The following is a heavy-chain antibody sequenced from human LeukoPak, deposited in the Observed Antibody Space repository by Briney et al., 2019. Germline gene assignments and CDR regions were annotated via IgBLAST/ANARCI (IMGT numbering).Heavy chain of an antibody. CDR1: GFTVSSTY. Sequence: SGGSLRLSCAASGFTVSSTYMTWVRQAPGKGLEWASTISGGGSITSYADSVKGRFTISRDNAKNTVYLQMNSLRVEDTAVYYCAKVARTGTRYNWFDPWGQGTLVTVSS. D-gene: IGHD1/OR15-1a*01. J-gene: IGHJ5*02. V-gene: IGHV3-23*01. CDR3: AKVARTGTRYNWFDP. CDR2: ISGGGSIT.